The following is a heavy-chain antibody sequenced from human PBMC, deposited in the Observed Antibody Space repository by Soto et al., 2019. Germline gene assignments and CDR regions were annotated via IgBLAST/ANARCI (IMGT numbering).Heavy chain of an antibody. CDR1: GFPFDDCA. V-gene: IGHV3-49*01. J-gene: IGHJ4*02. Sequence: SLRLSCTGSGFPFDDCAINCFRQSPGKWLDWLFLIRNQNYQETTDYHAAVKGRFGISRDTSNGNAYLQMNRLNIEDSGVYYCCGAESPEPAYLPRYWGPATSVSV. CDR3: CGAESPEPAYLPRY. CDR2: IRNQNYQETT. D-gene: IGHD2-2*01.